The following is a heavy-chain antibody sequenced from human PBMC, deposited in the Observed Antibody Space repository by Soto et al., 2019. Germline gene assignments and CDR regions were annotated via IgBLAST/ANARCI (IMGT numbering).Heavy chain of an antibody. Sequence: QVQLHESGPGLVKPSQTLSLTCTVSGGSISSGGYYWSWIRQHPGKGLEWIGYIYYSGSTYYNPSLKSRVTISVDTSKNQFSLKLSSVTAADTAVYYCARDCSGGSCYSGSYYYYGMDVWGQGTTVTVSS. CDR3: ARDCSGGSCYSGSYYYYGMDV. CDR2: IYYSGST. CDR1: GGSISSGGYY. J-gene: IGHJ6*02. V-gene: IGHV4-31*03. D-gene: IGHD2-15*01.